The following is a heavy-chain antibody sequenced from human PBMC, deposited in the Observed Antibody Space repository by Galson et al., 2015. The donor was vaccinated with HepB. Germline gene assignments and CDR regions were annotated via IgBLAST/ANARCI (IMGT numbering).Heavy chain of an antibody. V-gene: IGHV3-30*18. CDR3: AKGDVAYTSSSGGFDY. CDR2: ISYDGGQK. D-gene: IGHD6-6*01. J-gene: IGHJ4*02. Sequence: SLRLSCAASGFTFSRYGIHWVRQAPGKGLEWVAVISYDGGQKKYADSVKGRFTISRDVSMNTIYLQASSLREEDTAVYHCAKGDVAYTSSSGGFDYWGQGTLVTVSS. CDR1: GFTFSRYG.